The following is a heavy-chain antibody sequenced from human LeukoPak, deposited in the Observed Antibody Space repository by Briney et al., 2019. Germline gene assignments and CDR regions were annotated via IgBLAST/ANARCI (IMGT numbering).Heavy chain of an antibody. Sequence: GGSLRLSCAASGFIFSSYVMHWVRQPPGKGLEWVAFIRSDGSDKHYTASVKGRFTISRDNSKNTLYLQMNSLRPEDTAMYYCAKHDSSSHFGGQGTLVTVSS. CDR2: IRSDGSDK. CDR1: GFIFSSYV. D-gene: IGHD3-22*01. CDR3: AKHDSSSHF. J-gene: IGHJ4*02. V-gene: IGHV3-30*02.